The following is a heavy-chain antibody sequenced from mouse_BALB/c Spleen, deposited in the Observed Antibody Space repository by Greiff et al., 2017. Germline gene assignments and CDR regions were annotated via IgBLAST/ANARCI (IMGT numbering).Heavy chain of an antibody. CDR1: GFTFSSYG. V-gene: IGHV5-6*01. CDR3: ARQGDYYGSSPFDY. J-gene: IGHJ2*01. Sequence: EVQVVESGGDLVKPGGSLKLSCAASGFTFSSYGMSWVRQTPDKRLEWVATISSGGSYTYYPDSVKGRFTISRDNAKNTLYLQMSSLKSEDTAMYYCARQGDYYGSSPFDYWGQGTTLTVSS. CDR2: ISSGGSYT. D-gene: IGHD1-1*01.